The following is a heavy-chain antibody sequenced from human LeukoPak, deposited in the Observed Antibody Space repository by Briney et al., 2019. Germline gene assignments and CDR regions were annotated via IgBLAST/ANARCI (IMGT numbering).Heavy chain of an antibody. CDR3: ARIRCGHSSAICYNH. J-gene: IGHJ5*02. CDR1: GVSLSDYY. V-gene: IGHV4-34*01. Sequence: SETLSLTCSVYGVSLSDYYWSWIRQPPGKGLEWIGEINHNGGTKYNPSLKGRVTISVGTSENHFSLNLRSVTAAYTAVYYCARIRCGHSSAICYNHWGRGTLVTVSS. D-gene: IGHD2-8*01. CDR2: INHNGGT.